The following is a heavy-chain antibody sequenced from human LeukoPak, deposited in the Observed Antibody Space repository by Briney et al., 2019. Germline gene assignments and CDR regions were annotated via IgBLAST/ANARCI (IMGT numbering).Heavy chain of an antibody. CDR1: GLTLSSYE. V-gene: IGHV3-48*03. CDR2: ISSSGSTI. D-gene: IGHD2-15*01. Sequence: GGSLRLSCAASGLTLSSYEMNWVRQAPGEGLEWFAYISSSGSTIYYADSVKGRFTISRDNAKNSLYLQMNSLRAEDTAVYYCARDCGGGWCNSGTRDYWGQGTLVTVSS. J-gene: IGHJ4*02. CDR3: ARDCGGGWCNSGTRDY.